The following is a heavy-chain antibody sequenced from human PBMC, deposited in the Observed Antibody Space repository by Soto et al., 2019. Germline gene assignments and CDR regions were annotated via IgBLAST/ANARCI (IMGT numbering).Heavy chain of an antibody. CDR1: GYNFAGYW. V-gene: IGHV5-51*01. Sequence: PGESLKISCKGSGYNFAGYWIAWVRQMPGKGLEWMGIIYSGHPETRYSPSLQGQVTFSVDKSISSAYLQWNSLKASDTATYYCARRRVARGNGDAFDIWGQGTVVT. CDR3: ARRRVARGNGDAFDI. J-gene: IGHJ3*02. CDR2: IYSGHPET. D-gene: IGHD3-3*01.